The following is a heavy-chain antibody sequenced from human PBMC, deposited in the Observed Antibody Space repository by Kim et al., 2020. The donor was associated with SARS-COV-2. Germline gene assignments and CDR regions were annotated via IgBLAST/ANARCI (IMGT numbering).Heavy chain of an antibody. J-gene: IGHJ5*02. CDR1: GGSISSYY. D-gene: IGHD3-9*01. V-gene: IGHV4-59*13. CDR2: IYYSGST. Sequence: SETLSLTCTVSGGSISSYYWSWIRQPPGKGLEWIGYIYYSGSTNYNPSLKSRVTISVDTSKNQFSLKLSSVTAADTAVYYCARNYDILTGYYEEVWFDPWGQGTLVTVSS. CDR3: ARNYDILTGYYEEVWFDP.